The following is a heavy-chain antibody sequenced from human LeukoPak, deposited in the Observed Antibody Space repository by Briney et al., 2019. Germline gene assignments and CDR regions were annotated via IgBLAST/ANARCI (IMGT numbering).Heavy chain of an antibody. CDR1: GFTFSSYS. J-gene: IGHJ6*02. V-gene: IGHV3-21*01. Sequence: PGGSLRLSCAASGFTFSSYSMNWVRQAPGKGLEWVSSISSSSSYIYYADSVKGRFTISRDNAKNSLYLQMNSLRAEDTAVYYCARVSPPVRYGSMDYYYGMDVWGQGTTVTVSS. CDR3: ARVSPPVRYGSMDYYYGMDV. D-gene: IGHD3-10*01. CDR2: ISSSSSYI.